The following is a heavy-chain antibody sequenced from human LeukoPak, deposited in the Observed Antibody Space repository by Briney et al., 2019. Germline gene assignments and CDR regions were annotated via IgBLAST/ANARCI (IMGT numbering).Heavy chain of an antibody. CDR2: INHSGST. CDR3: ATLGEYYDSSGYYYN. V-gene: IGHV4-34*01. D-gene: IGHD3-22*01. CDR1: VGSFSGYY. Sequence: SVTLSLTCAVYVGSFSGYYWSWIRKPPGKGLEWIGEINHSGSTYYNPSLKSRVTISVDSSKNQFSLKLTSVTAADTAVYYCATLGEYYDSSGYYYNWGQGTLVTVSS. J-gene: IGHJ4*02.